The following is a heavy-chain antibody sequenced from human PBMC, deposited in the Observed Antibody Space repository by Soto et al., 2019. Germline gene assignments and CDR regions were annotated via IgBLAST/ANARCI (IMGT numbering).Heavy chain of an antibody. CDR2: MNPNSGNT. J-gene: IGHJ4*02. CDR1: GYTFTSYD. Sequence: QVQLVQSGAEVKKPGASVKVSCKASGYTFTSYDINWVRQATGQGLEWMGWMNPNSGNTGYAQKFQGRVTMTMNTSISTAYMELSSLRSEDTAVYYCAIMVRGVSGVDFDYWGQGTLVTVSS. D-gene: IGHD3-10*01. CDR3: AIMVRGVSGVDFDY. V-gene: IGHV1-8*01.